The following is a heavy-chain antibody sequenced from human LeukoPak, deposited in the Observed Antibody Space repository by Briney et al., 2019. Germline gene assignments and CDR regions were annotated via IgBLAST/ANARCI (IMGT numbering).Heavy chain of an antibody. CDR3: AHTRVVVAATNFDY. CDR1: GFSLSTSGVG. J-gene: IGHJ4*02. D-gene: IGHD2-15*01. V-gene: IGHV2-5*02. CDR2: IYWDDDK. Sequence: ESGPTLVKPTQTLTLTCTFSGFSLSTSGVGVGWIRQPPGKALEWLALIYWDDDKRYSPSLKSRLTTTKDTSKNQVVLTMTNMDPVDTATYYCAHTRVVVAATNFDYWGQGTLVTVSS.